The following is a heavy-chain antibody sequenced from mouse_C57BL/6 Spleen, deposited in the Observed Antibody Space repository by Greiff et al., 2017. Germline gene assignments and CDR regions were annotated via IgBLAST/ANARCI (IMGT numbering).Heavy chain of an antibody. CDR2: IYPGSGST. CDR1: GYTFTSYW. D-gene: IGHD2-4*01. Sequence: VQVVESGAELVKPGASVKMSCKASGYTFTSYWITWVKQRPGQGLEWIGDIYPGSGSTNYNEKFKSKATLTVDTSSSTAYMQLSSLTSEDSAVYYCARRNYDYDFDYWGQGTTLTVSS. V-gene: IGHV1-55*01. J-gene: IGHJ2*01. CDR3: ARRNYDYDFDY.